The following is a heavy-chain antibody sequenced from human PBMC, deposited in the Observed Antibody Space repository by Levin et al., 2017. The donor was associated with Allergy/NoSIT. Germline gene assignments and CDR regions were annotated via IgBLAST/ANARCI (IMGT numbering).Heavy chain of an antibody. V-gene: IGHV3-48*02. CDR1: GFTFSTYS. CDR2: IGGTTSTI. Sequence: ETLSLTCAASGFTFSTYSMHWVRQAPGKGLEWVSYIGGTTSTILYADSVKGRFTISRDNAKNSLYLQMNSLRDEDTAVYYCARGFAVDRSYFDYWGQGTLVTVSS. D-gene: IGHD2-15*01. CDR3: ARGFAVDRSYFDY. J-gene: IGHJ4*02.